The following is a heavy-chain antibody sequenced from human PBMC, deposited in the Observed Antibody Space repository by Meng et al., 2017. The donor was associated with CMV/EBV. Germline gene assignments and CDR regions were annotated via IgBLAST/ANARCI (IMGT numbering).Heavy chain of an antibody. CDR2: IWYDGSNK. Sequence: GESLKISCAASGFTFSSYGMHWVRQAPGKGLEWVAVIWYDGSNKYYADSVKGRFTISRDNAKNSLYLQMNSLRAEDTAVYYCARAGVLVWFRDPVGPDYWGQGTLVTDSS. CDR3: ARAGVLVWFRDPVGPDY. J-gene: IGHJ4*02. D-gene: IGHD3-10*01. CDR1: GFTFSSYG. V-gene: IGHV3-33*01.